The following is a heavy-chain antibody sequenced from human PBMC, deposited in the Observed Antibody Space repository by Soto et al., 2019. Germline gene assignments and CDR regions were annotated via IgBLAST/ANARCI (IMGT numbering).Heavy chain of an antibody. CDR2: IIPILGIA. CDR1: GGTFSSYT. D-gene: IGHD4-17*01. CDR3: AGDPDRFGNGDYGDY. Sequence: QVQLVQSGAEVKKPGSSVKVSCKASGGTFSSYTISWVRQAPGQGREWMGRIIPILGIANYAQKFQGRVTITADKSTSTAYVELSSVRSEDTAVYYCAGDPDRFGNGDYGDYWGQGTLVTVSS. J-gene: IGHJ4*02. V-gene: IGHV1-69*08.